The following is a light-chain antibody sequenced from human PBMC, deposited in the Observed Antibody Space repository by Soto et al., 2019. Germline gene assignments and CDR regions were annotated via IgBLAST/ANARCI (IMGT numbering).Light chain of an antibody. V-gene: IGKV3-20*01. Sequence: ELVWTQSPATLSLSPGERATLSCSASQSVSSSYLAWYQQRPGQAPRLLIYGASSRATGIPDRFSGSGSGTDFTLTISRLEPEDFAVYYCQQYGSSPRTFGQGTKVDIK. CDR2: GAS. CDR1: QSVSSSY. J-gene: IGKJ1*01. CDR3: QQYGSSPRT.